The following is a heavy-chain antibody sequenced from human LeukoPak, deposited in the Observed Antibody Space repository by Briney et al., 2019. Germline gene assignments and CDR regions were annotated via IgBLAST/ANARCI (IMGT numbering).Heavy chain of an antibody. V-gene: IGHV3-15*01. CDR2: IKSKTDGGTT. J-gene: IGHJ3*02. CDR1: GFTFTNYE. CDR3: TTCGYDRCGAFDI. D-gene: IGHD5-12*01. Sequence: AGSLSLSCAASGFTFTNYEMNWVRQAPGKGLEWVGRIKSKTDGGTTDYAAPVKGRFSISRDDSKNTLYLQMNSLETEDTAMYYCTTCGYDRCGAFDIWGQASVVTVSS.